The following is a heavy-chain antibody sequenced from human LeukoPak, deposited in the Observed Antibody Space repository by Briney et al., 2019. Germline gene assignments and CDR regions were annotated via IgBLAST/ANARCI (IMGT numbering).Heavy chain of an antibody. CDR2: ISYDGSNK. CDR3: ARSQKIQLWLDY. Sequence: GGSLRLSCAASGFTFSSYAMHWVRQAPGKGLEWVAVISYDGSNKYYADPVKGRFTISRDNSKNTLYLQMNSLRAEDTAVYYCARSQKIQLWLDYWGQGTLVTVSS. J-gene: IGHJ4*02. V-gene: IGHV3-30*04. CDR1: GFTFSSYA. D-gene: IGHD5-18*01.